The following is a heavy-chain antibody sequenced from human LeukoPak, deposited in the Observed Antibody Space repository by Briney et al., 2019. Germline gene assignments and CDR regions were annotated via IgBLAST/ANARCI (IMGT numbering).Heavy chain of an antibody. Sequence: PGGSLRLSCAASGFTFWGYAMAWVRQAPGKGLEWVSTITDSGDVTYYTDSVKGRFTISRDNSKNTLYLQMHSLTAEDTALYFCAKGQTGAPSFYYFFYLDGWGKGSTVIVSS. J-gene: IGHJ6*03. V-gene: IGHV3-23*01. CDR1: GFTFWGYA. CDR2: ITDSGDVT. D-gene: IGHD2-8*02. CDR3: AKGQTGAPSFYYFFYLDG.